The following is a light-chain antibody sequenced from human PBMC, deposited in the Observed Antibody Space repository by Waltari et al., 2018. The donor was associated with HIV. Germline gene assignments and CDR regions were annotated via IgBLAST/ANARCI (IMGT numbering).Light chain of an antibody. Sequence: QSALTQPASVSGSPGQSITISCTGTSSDVGSYNLVSWYQQHPGKAPKLMIYEVSKRPSGVSNRFSGSRSGNTASLTISVLQAEDEADYYCCSYAGSSTFNWVFGGGTKLTVL. CDR1: SSDVGSYNL. CDR2: EVS. V-gene: IGLV2-23*02. CDR3: CSYAGSSTFNWV. J-gene: IGLJ3*02.